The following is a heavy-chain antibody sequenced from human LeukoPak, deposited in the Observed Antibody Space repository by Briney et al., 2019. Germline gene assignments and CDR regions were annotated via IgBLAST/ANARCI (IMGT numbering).Heavy chain of an antibody. J-gene: IGHJ3*02. CDR3: ASPHDYGDYEVAFDI. CDR1: GGTFSSYA. D-gene: IGHD4-17*01. V-gene: IGHV1-69*04. Sequence: SVKVSCKASGGTFSSYAISWVRQAPGQGLEWMGRIIPILGIANYAQKFQGRVTVIADKSTSTAYMELSSLRSDDTAVYYCASPHDYGDYEVAFDIWGQGTMVTVSS. CDR2: IIPILGIA.